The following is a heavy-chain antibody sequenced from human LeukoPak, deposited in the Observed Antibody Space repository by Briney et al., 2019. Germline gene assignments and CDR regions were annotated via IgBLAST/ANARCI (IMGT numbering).Heavy chain of an antibody. D-gene: IGHD6-19*01. CDR2: IHPGDSDT. J-gene: IGHJ4*02. CDR1: GYIFTTYW. Sequence: GESLKISCEGSGYIFTTYWIGWVRQMPGKGLEWMGIIHPGDSDTRYSPSFQGQVTISADKSINTAYLQWSSLKASDTAMYYCARHTYSSGWALDYWGQGTLVTVSS. V-gene: IGHV5-51*01. CDR3: ARHTYSSGWALDY.